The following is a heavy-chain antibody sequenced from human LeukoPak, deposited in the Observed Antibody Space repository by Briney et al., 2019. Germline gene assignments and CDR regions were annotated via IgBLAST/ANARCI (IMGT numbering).Heavy chain of an antibody. CDR3: ARDSTGYWYFDF. CDR1: GFTFSDYY. V-gene: IGHV3-11*06. CDR2: ISSSSSYT. D-gene: IGHD3-3*02. Sequence: GGSLRLSCVASGFTFSDYYMSWIRQAPGKGLEWVSYISSSSSYTNYADSVKGRFTISRDNAKNSLYLQMNSLRAEDTAVYYCARDSTGYWYFDFWGRGTLVSVSS. J-gene: IGHJ2*01.